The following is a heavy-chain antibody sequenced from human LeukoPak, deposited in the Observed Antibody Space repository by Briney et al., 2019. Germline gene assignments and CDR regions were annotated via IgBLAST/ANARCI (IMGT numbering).Heavy chain of an antibody. D-gene: IGHD4-23*01. CDR2: ISSSSSYI. CDR3: ARDLLAVTTVVTGGDYFDY. Sequence: GGSLRLSCAASGFTFSSYSMNWARQAPGKGLEWVSSISSSSSYIYYADSVEGRFTISRDNAKNSLYLQMNSLRAEDTAVYYCARDLLAVTTVVTGGDYFDYWGQGTLVTVSS. J-gene: IGHJ4*02. CDR1: GFTFSSYS. V-gene: IGHV3-21*01.